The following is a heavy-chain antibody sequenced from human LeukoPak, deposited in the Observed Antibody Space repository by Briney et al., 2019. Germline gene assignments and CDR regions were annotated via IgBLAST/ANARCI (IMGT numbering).Heavy chain of an antibody. CDR2: INPNSGGT. J-gene: IGHJ4*02. Sequence: GALVKVSCKASGYTFTGYYVDWVRQAPGQGLEWMGRINPNSGGTNYAQKFQGRVTMTRDTSISTAYMELSRLRSDDTAVYYCAREDNLGSGSSPIDYWGQGTLVTVSS. CDR1: GYTFTGYY. D-gene: IGHD6-19*01. CDR3: AREDNLGSGSSPIDY. V-gene: IGHV1-2*06.